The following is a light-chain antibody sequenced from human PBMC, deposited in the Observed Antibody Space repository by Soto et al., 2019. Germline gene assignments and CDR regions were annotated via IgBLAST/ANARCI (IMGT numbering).Light chain of an antibody. CDR3: QQYGSSVI. J-gene: IGKJ4*01. V-gene: IGKV3-20*01. Sequence: EIVLTQSPGTLSLSPGERGTLSCRASQSVSSSYLAWYQQKPGQAPRLLIYGASNRATGIPDRFSGSGSETDFTLTISSLEPEDFAVYYCQQYGSSVIFGGGTKVEI. CDR2: GAS. CDR1: QSVSSSY.